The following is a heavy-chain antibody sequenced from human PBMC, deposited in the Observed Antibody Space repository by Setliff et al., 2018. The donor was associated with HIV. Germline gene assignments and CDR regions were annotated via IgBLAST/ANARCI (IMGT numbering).Heavy chain of an antibody. Sequence: KSSETLSLTCTVSGGSVTSGGHYWSWIRQQPGKAPEWIGYIHYTGSNFYNPSLTDRLTISVDTSKNQFSLKLSYVTAADTAVYYCARGGNSRAAWFDSWGQGTLVTVSS. CDR1: GGSVTSGGHY. CDR3: ARGGNSRAAWFDS. V-gene: IGHV4-31*02. D-gene: IGHD5-12*01. J-gene: IGHJ5*01. CDR2: IHYTGSN.